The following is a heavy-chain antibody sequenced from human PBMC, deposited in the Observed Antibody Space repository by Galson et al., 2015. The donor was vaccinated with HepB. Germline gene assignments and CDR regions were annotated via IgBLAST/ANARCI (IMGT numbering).Heavy chain of an antibody. J-gene: IGHJ4*02. Sequence: SLRLSCATSGFTFGDYALSWFRQAPGKGLEWVGFTRSKPYGGSTEYAASVKGRFTISRDDSKSIAYLQMNGLRTEDTAVYYCTRDLRLGELSSTDFDYGGQGTLVTVSS. CDR3: TRDLRLGELSSTDFDY. D-gene: IGHD3-16*02. V-gene: IGHV3-49*03. CDR1: GFTFGDYA. CDR2: TRSKPYGGST.